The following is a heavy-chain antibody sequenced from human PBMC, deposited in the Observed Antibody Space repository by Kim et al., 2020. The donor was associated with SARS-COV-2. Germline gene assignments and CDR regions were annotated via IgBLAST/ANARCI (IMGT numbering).Heavy chain of an antibody. CDR1: GFSLSTRGMC. J-gene: IGHJ6*03. CDR3: ARIRGSGTTRSQSYHYYMDI. CDR2: IDWDDDK. D-gene: IGHD1-7*01. V-gene: IGHV2-70*11. Sequence: SGPTLVNPTQTLTLTCTFSGFSLSTRGMCVSWIRQPPGKALEWLARIDWDDDKYCNTSLKTRLTISKDTSKNQVVLTMTNMDPVDTATYYCARIRGSGTTRSQSYHYYMDIWGKGTTVTVSS.